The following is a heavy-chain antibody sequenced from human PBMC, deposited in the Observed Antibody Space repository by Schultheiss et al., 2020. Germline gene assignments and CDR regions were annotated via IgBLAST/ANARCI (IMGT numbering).Heavy chain of an antibody. CDR1: GGSISIGSYY. J-gene: IGHJ4*02. CDR2: IYTSGST. CDR3: ARVEAVAGPSDY. V-gene: IGHV4-61*02. Sequence: LRLSCTVSGGSISIGSYYWSWIRQPAGKGLEWIGRIYTSGSTNYNPSLKSRVTISVDTSKNQFSLKLSSVTAADTAVYYCARVEAVAGPSDYWGQGTLVTVSS. D-gene: IGHD6-19*01.